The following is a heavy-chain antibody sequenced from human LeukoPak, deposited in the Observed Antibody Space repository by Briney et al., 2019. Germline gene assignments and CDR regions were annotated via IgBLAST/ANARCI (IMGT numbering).Heavy chain of an antibody. D-gene: IGHD6-19*01. CDR3: AKDFANSGWYGGDY. V-gene: IGHV3-30*02. J-gene: IGHJ4*02. CDR2: IRYDGSNK. Sequence: GGSLRLSCEVSGFIFRGYAISWVRQAPGKGLEWVAFIRYDGSNKYYADSVKGRFTISRDNSKNTLYLQMNSLRAEDTAVYYCAKDFANSGWYGGDYWGQGTLVTVSS. CDR1: GFIFRGYA.